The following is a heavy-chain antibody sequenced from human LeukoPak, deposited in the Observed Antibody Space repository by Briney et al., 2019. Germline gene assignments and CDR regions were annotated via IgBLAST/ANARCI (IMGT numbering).Heavy chain of an antibody. D-gene: IGHD3-22*01. Sequence: SETLSLTCTVSGGSISSSSYYWGWIRQPPGKGLEGIGSIYYSGSTYYNPSLKSRVTISVDTSKNQFYLKLSSVTAADTAVYYCASLPPYYYDSSGYYGYYWGQGTLVTVSS. CDR3: ASLPPYYYDSSGYYGYY. CDR1: GGSISSSSYY. CDR2: IYYSGST. J-gene: IGHJ4*02. V-gene: IGHV4-39*01.